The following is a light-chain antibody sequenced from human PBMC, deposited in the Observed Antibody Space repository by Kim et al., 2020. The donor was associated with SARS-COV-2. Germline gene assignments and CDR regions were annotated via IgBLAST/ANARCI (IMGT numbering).Light chain of an antibody. CDR1: QSVSIN. J-gene: IGKJ4*01. Sequence: AGERATLSCRASQSVSINLAWYQHKPGQAPRLLIYAASTRATGIPARFSGSGSGTEFTLTISSLQSEDFAVYYCQEYNNWPPELTFGGGTKVDIK. CDR2: AAS. V-gene: IGKV3-15*01. CDR3: QEYNNWPPELT.